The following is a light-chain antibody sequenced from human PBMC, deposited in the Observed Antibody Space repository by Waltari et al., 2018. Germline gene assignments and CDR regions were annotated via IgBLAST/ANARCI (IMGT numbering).Light chain of an antibody. J-gene: IGLJ2*01. V-gene: IGLV2-14*01. CDR3: SSYITSSTL. CDR2: DVS. Sequence: QSALPQPASVSGSPGQSITISCPGTSSDVGYNYVSWYQQFPGTAPKLVIYDVSHRPSGVSNRFSGSKSGNTASLTISGLQAEDEADYLCSSYITSSTLFGGGTKLTVL. CDR1: SSDVGYNY.